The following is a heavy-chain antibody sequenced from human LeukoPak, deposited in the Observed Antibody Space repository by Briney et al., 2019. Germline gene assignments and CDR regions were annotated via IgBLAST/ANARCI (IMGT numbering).Heavy chain of an antibody. CDR2: IYYSGST. CDR1: GGSISSGGYC. Sequence: SETLSLTCTVSGGSISSGGYCWSWIRQHPGKGLEWIGYIYYSGSTYYNPSLKSRVTISVDTSKNQFSLKLSSVTAADTAVYYCASRNSAGGDYWGQGTLVTVSS. D-gene: IGHD1-14*01. V-gene: IGHV4-31*03. CDR3: ASRNSAGGDY. J-gene: IGHJ4*02.